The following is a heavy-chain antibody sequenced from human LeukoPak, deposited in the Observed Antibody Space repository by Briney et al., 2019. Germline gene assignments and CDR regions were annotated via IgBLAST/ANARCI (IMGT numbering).Heavy chain of an antibody. CDR1: GFTFSSYS. CDR3: AKTVKLVAGDFDY. D-gene: IGHD6-19*01. CDR2: ISGSSSTI. J-gene: IGHJ4*02. V-gene: IGHV3-48*01. Sequence: GGSLRLSCAASGFTFSSYSMNWVRQAPGRGLEWISYISGSSSTIYYADSVKGRFTISRDNSKNTLYLQMNSLRAEDTAVYYCAKTVKLVAGDFDYWGQGTLVTVSS.